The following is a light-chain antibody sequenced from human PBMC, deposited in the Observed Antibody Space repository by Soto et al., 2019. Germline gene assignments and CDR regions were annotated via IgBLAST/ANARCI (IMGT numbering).Light chain of an antibody. J-gene: IGKJ4*01. CDR3: QQRSNWPPGLT. CDR1: QSVSSY. V-gene: IGKV3-11*01. Sequence: EVGLRLSPAALSLNQRERATLSCRASQSVSSYLAWYQQKPGQAPRLLIYDASNRATGIPARFSGSGSGTDFTLTISSLEPEDFAVYYCQQRSNWPPGLTFGGGTNVDIK. CDR2: DAS.